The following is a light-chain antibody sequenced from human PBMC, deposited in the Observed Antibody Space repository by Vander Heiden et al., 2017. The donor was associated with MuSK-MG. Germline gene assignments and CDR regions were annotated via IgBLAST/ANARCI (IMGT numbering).Light chain of an antibody. J-gene: IGKJ2*01. CDR3: KQSYTTPHT. CDR1: QSISGY. CDR2: AAS. V-gene: IGKV1-39*01. Sequence: IQLTPSPSSLSASVGDRVTITCRASQSISGYLNWYQQKPGKAPKLLICAASSLQGGVQSRLSGSGSGTDFTLTITSLQPEDFATDDCKQSYTTPHTLGQGTKLEIK.